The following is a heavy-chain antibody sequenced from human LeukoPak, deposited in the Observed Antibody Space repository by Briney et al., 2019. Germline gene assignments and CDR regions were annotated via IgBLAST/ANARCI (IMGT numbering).Heavy chain of an antibody. D-gene: IGHD5-18*01. Sequence: ASVKVSCKASGYTFPNYDINRVRQATGQGLEWMGWMNFNSGNTGYAQKFQGRVTMTRNTAISTVYMELSNLKSEDTAIYYCAKVGLGNTAIHIWGQGTMVTVSS. J-gene: IGHJ3*02. CDR2: MNFNSGNT. CDR1: GYTFPNYD. CDR3: AKVGLGNTAIHI. V-gene: IGHV1-8*01.